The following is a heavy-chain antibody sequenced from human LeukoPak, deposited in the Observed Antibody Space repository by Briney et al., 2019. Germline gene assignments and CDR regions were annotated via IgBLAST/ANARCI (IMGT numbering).Heavy chain of an antibody. CDR3: ASQFWWAAVPGTLDY. Sequence: GGSLRLSCTASGFTFRSYWMSWVRQAPGRGLEWVADIKEDGSEKYYVDSVTGRFTISRDNAKKSLYLQMNSLRAEDTAVYYCASQFWWAAVPGTLDYWGQGTLVTVSS. CDR1: GFTFRSYW. D-gene: IGHD6-19*01. J-gene: IGHJ4*02. CDR2: IKEDGSEK. V-gene: IGHV3-7*05.